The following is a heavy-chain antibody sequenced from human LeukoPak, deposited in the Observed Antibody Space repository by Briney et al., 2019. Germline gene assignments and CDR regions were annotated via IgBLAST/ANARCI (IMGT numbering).Heavy chain of an antibody. CDR2: IYYSGST. J-gene: IGHJ4*02. CDR1: GGSISSTTYY. D-gene: IGHD3-16*01. V-gene: IGHV4-39*01. CDR3: VRGSTLRHYQY. Sequence: PSETLSLTCTVSGGSISSTTYYWGWIRRPPGKGLEWIGTIYYSGSTYYNPSLKSRVTVSVDTSKNQFSLKLGSVTAADTAVYYCVRGSTLRHYQYWGQGTLATVSS.